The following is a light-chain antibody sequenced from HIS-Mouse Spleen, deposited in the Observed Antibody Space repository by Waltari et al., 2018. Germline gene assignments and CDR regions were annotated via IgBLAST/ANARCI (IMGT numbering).Light chain of an antibody. V-gene: IGKV4-1*01. CDR3: QQYYSTL. CDR1: QSVLYSSNNKNY. Sequence: DIVMTQSPDSLAVSLGERATINCKSSQSVLYSSNNKNYLAWYQQKPGQPPKLLIYWASTRESGVPDRFSGSGSGTDFTLTISSLQAEDVAVYYCQQYYSTLFGQGTKVEIK. CDR2: WAS. J-gene: IGKJ1*01.